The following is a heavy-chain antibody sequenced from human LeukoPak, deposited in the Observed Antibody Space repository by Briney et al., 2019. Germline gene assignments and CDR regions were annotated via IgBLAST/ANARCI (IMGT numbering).Heavy chain of an antibody. Sequence: PGGTLRLSCAASGFTFSSYGMSWVRQAPGKGLEWVSAISGSGGSTYYADSVKGRFTISRDNSKNTLYLQMNSLRAEDTAIYYCAYCSGGSCSYLDHWGQGTLVTVSS. J-gene: IGHJ4*02. CDR2: ISGSGGST. V-gene: IGHV3-23*01. CDR3: AYCSGGSCSYLDH. D-gene: IGHD2-15*01. CDR1: GFTFSSYG.